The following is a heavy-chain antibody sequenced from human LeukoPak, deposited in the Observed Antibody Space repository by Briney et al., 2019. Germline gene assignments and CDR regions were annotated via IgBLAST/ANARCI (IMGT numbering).Heavy chain of an antibody. V-gene: IGHV3-30*18. CDR1: GFTFSSYD. CDR2: VSYDGSSK. J-gene: IGHJ4*02. D-gene: IGHD2-15*01. Sequence: GGSLRLSCAASGFTFSSYDMHWVRQAPGKGLEWVAVVSYDGSSKYYADAVKGRFTISRDNSKDTVYLQMNSLRAEDTAAYHCAKEDCSGGACYSLDYWGQGTLITVSS. CDR3: AKEDCSGGACYSLDY.